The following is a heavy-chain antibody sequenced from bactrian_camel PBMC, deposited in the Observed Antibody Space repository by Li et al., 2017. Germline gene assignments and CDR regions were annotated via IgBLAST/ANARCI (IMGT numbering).Heavy chain of an antibody. CDR2: INSGGGST. V-gene: IGHV3S41*01. D-gene: IGHD3*01. CDR3: TTVEGVSKWFGY. J-gene: IGHJ6*01. CDR1: GFTFSIYA. Sequence: LVQPGGSLRLSCVASGFTFSIYAMSWVGQAPGKGLEWVSSINSGGGSTIYADSVKGRFTISRDNAKNTLYLQMNSLRAEDTALYYCTTVEGVSKWFGYWGQGTQVTVS.